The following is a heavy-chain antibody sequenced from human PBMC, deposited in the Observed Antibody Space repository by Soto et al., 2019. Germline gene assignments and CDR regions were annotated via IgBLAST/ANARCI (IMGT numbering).Heavy chain of an antibody. CDR3: AHRYDFWSGSHYYFDY. V-gene: IGHV2-5*02. J-gene: IGHJ4*02. CDR2: IYWDDDK. CDR1: GFSLSTSGVG. Sequence: QITLKESGPPLVKPTQTLTLTCTFSGFSLSTSGVGVGWIRQPPGKALEWLALIYWDDDKRYSPSLKSRLTITKDPSKNQVVLTMTNMDPVDTATYYCAHRYDFWSGSHYYFDYWGQGTLVTVSS. D-gene: IGHD3-3*01.